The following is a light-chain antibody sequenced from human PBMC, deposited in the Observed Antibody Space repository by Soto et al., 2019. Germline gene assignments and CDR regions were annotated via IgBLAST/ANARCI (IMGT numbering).Light chain of an antibody. J-gene: IGKJ1*01. CDR2: GAS. V-gene: IGKV3-20*01. CDR3: QQYGSSPWT. Sequence: ETLMTQSPATLSVSPGERATLSCRASQSVSNNYLAWYQQKPGQAPRLLIYGASSRATGIPDRFSGSGSGTDFTLTISRLEPEDFAVYYCQQYGSSPWTFGQGTKVDIK. CDR1: QSVSNNY.